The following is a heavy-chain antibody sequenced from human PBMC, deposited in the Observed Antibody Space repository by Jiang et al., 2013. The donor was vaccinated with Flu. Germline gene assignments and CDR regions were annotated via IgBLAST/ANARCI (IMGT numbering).Heavy chain of an antibody. Sequence: QLVESGAEVKKPGESLKISCKGSGYSFTSYWIGWVRQMPGKGLEWMGIIYPGDSGTRYSPSFQGQVTISADKSISTAYLQWSSLKASDTAMYYCARPPIGGYCSGGSCYSRYGMDVWGQGTTVTVSS. V-gene: IGHV5-51*01. CDR3: ARPPIGGYCSGGSCYSRYGMDV. D-gene: IGHD2-15*01. CDR2: IYPGDSGT. CDR1: GYSFTSYW. J-gene: IGHJ6*02.